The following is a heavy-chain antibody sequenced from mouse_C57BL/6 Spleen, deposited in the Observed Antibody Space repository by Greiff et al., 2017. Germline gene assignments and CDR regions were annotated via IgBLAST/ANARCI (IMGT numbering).Heavy chain of an antibody. CDR1: GYTFTGYC. J-gene: IGHJ4*01. Sequence: QVQLQQSGAELMKPGASVKLSCTASGYTFTGYCMEWVKPRPGHGLEWIGEIYPGNGSTNYAEKFQGKATFTADTCSNTAYMQLSSLTTEDSAIYYCARIDDYDAMDYWGQGTTVTVSS. CDR3: ARIDDYDAMDY. V-gene: IGHV1-9*01. CDR2: IYPGNGST.